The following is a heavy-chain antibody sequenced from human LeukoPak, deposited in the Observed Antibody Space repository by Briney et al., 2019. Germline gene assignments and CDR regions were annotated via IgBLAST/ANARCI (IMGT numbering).Heavy chain of an antibody. D-gene: IGHD1-14*01. J-gene: IGHJ3*02. V-gene: IGHV3-53*01. CDR3: VRKNRDFNAAFDI. CDR1: GFTVSNNY. Sequence: GGSLRLSCTASGFTVSNNYMSWVRQAPGKGLEWVSISYSDSNPNYADSVKGRFTISRDTSQNTLSLQMNSLRAEDTAVYYCVRKNRDFNAAFDIWGQGTVVTVSS. CDR2: SYSDSNP.